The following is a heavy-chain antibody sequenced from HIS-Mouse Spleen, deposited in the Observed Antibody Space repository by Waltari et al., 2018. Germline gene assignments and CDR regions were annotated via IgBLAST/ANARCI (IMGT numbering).Heavy chain of an antibody. V-gene: IGHV3-15*01. CDR3: TTGSGIVGAREAFDY. D-gene: IGHD1-26*01. Sequence: EVQLLESGGGLVKPGGSLRLSCAASGFTFSNAWRRWVRQAPAKGRGGVGGLDSIKHKPDGGKTDYDAPVKGRFTISRDDAKNTLYLQMNSLKTEDTAVYYCTTGSGIVGAREAFDYWGQGTLVTVSS. J-gene: IGHJ4*02. CDR1: GFTFSNAW. CDR2: IKHKPDGGKT.